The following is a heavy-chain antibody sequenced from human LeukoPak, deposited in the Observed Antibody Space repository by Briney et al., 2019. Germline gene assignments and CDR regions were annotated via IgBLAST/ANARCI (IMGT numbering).Heavy chain of an antibody. CDR1: GGSISSYY. CDR3: ARVRDYYDSTLTAWFDP. Sequence: SETLSLTCTVSGGSISSYYWSWIRQPPGKGLERIGYIYYSGSTNYNPSLKSRVTISVDTSKNQFSLKLSSVTAADTAVYYCARVRDYYDSTLTAWFDPWGQGTLVTVSS. CDR2: IYYSGST. D-gene: IGHD3-22*01. V-gene: IGHV4-59*01. J-gene: IGHJ5*02.